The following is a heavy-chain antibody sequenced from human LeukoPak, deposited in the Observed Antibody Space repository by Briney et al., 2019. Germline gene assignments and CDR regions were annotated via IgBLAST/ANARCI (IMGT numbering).Heavy chain of an antibody. CDR2: INPNSGGT. CDR3: ARDLGTYYYDFDY. Sequence: ASVKVSCKASGYTFTGYYMHWVRQAPGQGLEWMGWINPNSGGTNYAQKFQGRVTMTRDTSISTAYMELSRLRSDDTAMYYCARDLGTYYYDFDYWGQGTLVTVSS. V-gene: IGHV1-2*02. D-gene: IGHD3-10*01. CDR1: GYTFTGYY. J-gene: IGHJ4*02.